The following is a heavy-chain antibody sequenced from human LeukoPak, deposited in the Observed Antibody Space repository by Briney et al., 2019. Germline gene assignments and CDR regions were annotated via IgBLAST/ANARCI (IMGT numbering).Heavy chain of an antibody. V-gene: IGHV4-59*01. CDR2: IYNSGST. CDR1: GGSISSYS. J-gene: IGHJ6*02. Sequence: SETLSLTCTVSGGSISSYSWSWTRQPPGKGLEWIGYIYNSGSTNYNPSLKSRVTISVDTSKNHFSLKLSSVTAANTAVYYCARGTSGYYYGLDVWGQGTTVTVS. CDR3: ARGTSGYYYGLDV. D-gene: IGHD3-10*01.